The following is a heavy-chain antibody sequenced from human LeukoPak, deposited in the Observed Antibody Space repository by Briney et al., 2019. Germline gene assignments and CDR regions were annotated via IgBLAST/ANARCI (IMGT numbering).Heavy chain of an antibody. D-gene: IGHD3-16*01. Sequence: GRSLRPSCAASGFTFSSYAMHWVRQAPGKGLEWVAVISYDGSNKYYADSVKGRFTISRDNSKNTLYLQMNSLRAEDTAVYYCARRPYYDYVWGSSDYWGQGTLVTVSS. J-gene: IGHJ4*02. CDR2: ISYDGSNK. CDR3: ARRPYYDYVWGSSDY. V-gene: IGHV3-30*04. CDR1: GFTFSSYA.